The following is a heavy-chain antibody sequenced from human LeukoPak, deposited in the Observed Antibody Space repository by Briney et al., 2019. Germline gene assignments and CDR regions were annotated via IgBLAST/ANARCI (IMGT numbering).Heavy chain of an antibody. J-gene: IGHJ5*02. CDR1: GYTFTSYD. CDR2: RNPNSGGT. V-gene: IGHV1-2*02. CDR3: AREGAAAEDVNWFDP. Sequence: ASVKVSCKASGYTFTSYDINWVRQATGQGLEWMGWRNPNSGGTHYTQKFQGRVTMTRDTPISTAYMELSRLRSDDTAVYYCAREGAAAEDVNWFDPWGQGTLVTVSS. D-gene: IGHD6-25*01.